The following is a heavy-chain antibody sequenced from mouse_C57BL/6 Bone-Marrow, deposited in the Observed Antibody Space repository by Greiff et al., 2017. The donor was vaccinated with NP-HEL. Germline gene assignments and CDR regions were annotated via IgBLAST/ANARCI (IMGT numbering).Heavy chain of an antibody. CDR2: IDPENGDP. Sequence: EVKLMESGAELVRPGASVKLSCTASGFNIKDDYMHWVKQRPEQGLEWIGWIDPENGDPEYASKFQGKATITADTSSNTAYLQLSSLTSEDTAVYYCTNWFAYWGQGTLVTVSA. CDR1: GFNIKDDY. J-gene: IGHJ3*01. V-gene: IGHV14-4*01. CDR3: TNWFAY.